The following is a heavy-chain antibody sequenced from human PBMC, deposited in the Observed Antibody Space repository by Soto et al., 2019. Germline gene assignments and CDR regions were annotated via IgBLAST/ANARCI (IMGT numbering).Heavy chain of an antibody. V-gene: IGHV6-1*01. CDR2: TYYRSNWYT. J-gene: IGHJ5*01. Sequence: QIHLQQSGPGLVKPSQTLSLTCAISGDSVSTNSATWDWIRRSPSRGLEWLGRTYYRSNWYTDYAVSVKGRITISPDTSNNQLSLQLNSVTPDDTAVYYCARLIGNSWLDSWGHGTLVTVSS. D-gene: IGHD2-8*01. CDR3: ARLIGNSWLDS. CDR1: GDSVSTNSAT.